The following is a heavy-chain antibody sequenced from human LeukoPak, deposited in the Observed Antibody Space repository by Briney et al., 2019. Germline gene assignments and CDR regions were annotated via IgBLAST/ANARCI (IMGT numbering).Heavy chain of an antibody. Sequence: PSQTLSLTCTVSGGSISSGSYYWSWIRQPAGKGLEWIGRIYTSGSTNYNPSLKSRVTISVDTSKNQFSLKLSSVTAADTAVYYCARDYYDSSGSHYFDYWGQGTLVTISS. CDR2: IYTSGST. CDR1: GGSISSGSYY. D-gene: IGHD3-22*01. J-gene: IGHJ4*02. CDR3: ARDYYDSSGSHYFDY. V-gene: IGHV4-61*02.